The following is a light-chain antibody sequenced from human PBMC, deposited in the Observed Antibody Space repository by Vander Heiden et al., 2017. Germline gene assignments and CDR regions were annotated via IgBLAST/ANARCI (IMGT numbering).Light chain of an antibody. CDR1: QGISND. CDR2: AAS. J-gene: IGKJ1*01. V-gene: IGKV1-27*01. CDR3: QKYNSAPRT. Sequence: DIQMTQSPSPRSASVGDRVTITCRASQGISNDLAWYQQKPGKVPKLLIYAASTLQSGVPSRFSGSGSGTDFTLTISSLQPEDVATYYCQKYNSAPRTFGQGTKVEIK.